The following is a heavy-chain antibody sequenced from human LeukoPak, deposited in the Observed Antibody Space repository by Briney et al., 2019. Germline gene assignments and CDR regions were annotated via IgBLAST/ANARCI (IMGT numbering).Heavy chain of an antibody. CDR2: INHSGST. J-gene: IGHJ3*02. V-gene: IGHV4-34*01. Sequence: PSETLCLTCAVYGGSFSGYYWSWIRRPPGKGLEWIGEINHSGSTNYNPSLKSRVTISVDTSKNQFSLKLSSVTAADTAVYYCARAALGYCSGGSCRNDAFDIWGQGTMVTVSS. CDR1: GGSFSGYY. CDR3: ARAALGYCSGGSCRNDAFDI. D-gene: IGHD2-15*01.